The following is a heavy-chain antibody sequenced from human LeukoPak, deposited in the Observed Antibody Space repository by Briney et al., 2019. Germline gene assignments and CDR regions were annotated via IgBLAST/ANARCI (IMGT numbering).Heavy chain of an antibody. CDR2: IRYDGSNK. J-gene: IGHJ4*02. D-gene: IGHD3-22*01. V-gene: IGHV3-30*02. CDR1: GFTFSSYG. CDR3: AKDRTYYYDSSGYPTRGFDY. Sequence: GGSLRLSCAASGFTFSSYGMHRVRQAPGKGLEWVAFIRYDGSNKYYADSVKGRFTISRDNSKNTLYLQMNSLRAEDTAVYYCAKDRTYYYDSSGYPTRGFDYWGQGTLVTVSS.